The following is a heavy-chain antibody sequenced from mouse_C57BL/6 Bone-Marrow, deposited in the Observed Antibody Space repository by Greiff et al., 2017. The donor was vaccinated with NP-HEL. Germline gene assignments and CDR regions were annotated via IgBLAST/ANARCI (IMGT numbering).Heavy chain of an antibody. CDR2: IYPGSGNT. J-gene: IGHJ3*01. CDR3: ASGAY. V-gene: IGHV1-76*01. Sequence: VKLQQSGAELVRPGASVKLSCKASGYTFTDYYINWVKQRPGQGLEWIARIYPGSGNTYYNEKFKGKATLTAEKSSSTAYMQLSSLTSEDSAVYFCASGAYWGQGTLVTVSA. CDR1: GYTFTDYY.